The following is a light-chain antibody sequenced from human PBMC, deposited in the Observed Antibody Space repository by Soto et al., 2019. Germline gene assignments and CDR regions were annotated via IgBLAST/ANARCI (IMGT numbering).Light chain of an antibody. CDR2: GAS. Sequence: EIVLTQSPGILSLSPGERATLSCRASQSVSNDFLAWYQQKPGQAPRLLIYGASTRATDVPDRFSGSGSGPDFTLTISRLEPEDFAVYYCQQYGSSPPRTFGQGTKVE. V-gene: IGKV3-20*01. J-gene: IGKJ1*01. CDR3: QQYGSSPPRT. CDR1: QSVSNDF.